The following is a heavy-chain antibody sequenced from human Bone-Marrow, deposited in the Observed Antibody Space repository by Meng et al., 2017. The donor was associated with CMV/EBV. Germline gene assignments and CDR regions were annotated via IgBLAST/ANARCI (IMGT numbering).Heavy chain of an antibody. CDR3: ARGLGAAAGGNFDY. Sequence: EVQLVESGGXLVKPGGSLRLSCAASGFTFSSYSMNWVRQAPGKGLEWVSSISSSSSYIYYADSVKGRFTISRDNAKNSLYLQMNSLRAEDTAVYYCARGLGAAAGGNFDYWGQGTLVTVSS. J-gene: IGHJ4*02. D-gene: IGHD6-13*01. CDR2: ISSSSSYI. CDR1: GFTFSSYS. V-gene: IGHV3-21*01.